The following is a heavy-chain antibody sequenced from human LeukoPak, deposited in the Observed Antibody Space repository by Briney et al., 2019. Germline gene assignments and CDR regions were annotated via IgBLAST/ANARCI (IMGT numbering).Heavy chain of an antibody. CDR1: GFTFGSYA. J-gene: IGHJ3*02. D-gene: IGHD6-13*01. Sequence: GGSLRLSCAASGFTFGSYAMHWVRQAPGKGLEWVAVISYGGRKKYYADSVKGRFTISRDNSKNTLYLQMNSLRAEDAAVYYCARGAAGAKDDAFDIWGQGTMVTVSS. CDR3: ARGAAGAKDDAFDI. V-gene: IGHV3-30*14. CDR2: ISYGGRKK.